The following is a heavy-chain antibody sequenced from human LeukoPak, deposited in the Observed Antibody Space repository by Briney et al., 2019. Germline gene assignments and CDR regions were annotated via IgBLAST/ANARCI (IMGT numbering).Heavy chain of an antibody. CDR3: ASGVSWYYFDY. Sequence: SETLSLTCAVYGGSFSGYYWSWIRQPPGKGLEWIGEINHSGSTNYNPSLKSRVTISVDTSKNQFSLKLSSVTAADTAVYYCASGVSWYYFDYWGQGTLVTVSS. V-gene: IGHV4-34*01. CDR1: GGSFSGYY. CDR2: INHSGST. J-gene: IGHJ4*02. D-gene: IGHD6-13*01.